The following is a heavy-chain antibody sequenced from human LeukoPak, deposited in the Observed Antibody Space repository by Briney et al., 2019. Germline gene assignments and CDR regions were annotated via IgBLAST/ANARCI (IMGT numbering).Heavy chain of an antibody. V-gene: IGHV4-34*01. Sequence: SETLSLTCAVYGGSFSGYYWSWIRQPPGKGLEWIGEINHSGSTNYNPSLKSRVTISVDTSKNQFSLKLSSVTAADTAVYYCARYPGYDFWSGYRDYWGQGTLVTVSS. CDR2: INHSGST. CDR3: ARYPGYDFWSGYRDY. J-gene: IGHJ4*02. CDR1: GGSFSGYY. D-gene: IGHD3-3*01.